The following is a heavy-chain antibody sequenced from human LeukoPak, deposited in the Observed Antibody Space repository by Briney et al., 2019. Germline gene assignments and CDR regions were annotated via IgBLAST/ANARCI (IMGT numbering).Heavy chain of an antibody. CDR3: ARGGNYGDYDGYFDY. Sequence: SETLSLTCTVSGGSISSYYWSWVRQPPGKGLEWIGYIYYTASTNYNPSLRGRVTISVDTSKNQFSLKLTSVTAADTAVYYCARGGNYGDYDGYFDYWGQGTLVTVSS. D-gene: IGHD4-17*01. J-gene: IGHJ4*02. V-gene: IGHV4-59*08. CDR2: IYYTAST. CDR1: GGSISSYY.